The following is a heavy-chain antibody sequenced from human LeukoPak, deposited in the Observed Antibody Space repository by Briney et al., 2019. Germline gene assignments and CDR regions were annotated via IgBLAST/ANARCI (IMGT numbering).Heavy chain of an antibody. Sequence: PSETLSLTCAVYGGSFSGYYWSWIRQPPGKGLEWIGEINHSGSTNYNPSLKSRVTISVDTSKNQFSLKLSSVTAADTAVYYCARDGFSYYGSARGWFDPWGQGTLVTDSS. CDR2: INHSGST. CDR3: ARDGFSYYGSARGWFDP. V-gene: IGHV4-34*01. CDR1: GGSFSGYY. J-gene: IGHJ5*02. D-gene: IGHD3-10*01.